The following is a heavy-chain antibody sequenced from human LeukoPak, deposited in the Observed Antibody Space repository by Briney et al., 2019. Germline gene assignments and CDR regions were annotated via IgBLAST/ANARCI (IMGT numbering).Heavy chain of an antibody. CDR3: ARQGWTVTQANWFDP. D-gene: IGHD4-11*01. CDR2: IYYSGST. Sequence: SETLSLTCTVSGGSISSYYWSWIRQPPGKGLEWIGYIYYSGSTNYNPSLKSRVTISVDTSKNQFSLKLSSVTAADTAVYYCARQGWTVTQANWFDPWGQGTLVTVSS. V-gene: IGHV4-59*08. J-gene: IGHJ5*02. CDR1: GGSISSYY.